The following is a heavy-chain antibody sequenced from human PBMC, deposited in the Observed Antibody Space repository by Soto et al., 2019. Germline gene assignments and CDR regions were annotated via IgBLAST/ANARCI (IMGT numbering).Heavy chain of an antibody. V-gene: IGHV4-39*01. Sequence: SETLSLTCTVSGGSISSSSYYWGWIRQPPGKGLEWIGSIYYSGSTYYNPSLKSRVTISVDTSKNQFSLKLSSVTAADTAVYYCARGELIVVVPASLNWFDPWGQGTLVTVSS. D-gene: IGHD2-2*01. CDR1: GGSISSSSYY. CDR3: ARGELIVVVPASLNWFDP. CDR2: IYYSGST. J-gene: IGHJ5*02.